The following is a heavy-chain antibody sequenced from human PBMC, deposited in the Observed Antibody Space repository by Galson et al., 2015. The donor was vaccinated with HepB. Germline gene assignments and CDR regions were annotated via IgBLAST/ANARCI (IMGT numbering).Heavy chain of an antibody. Sequence: SVKVSCKASGYTFTSYYMHWVRQAPGQGLEWMGIINPSGGSTSYAQKFQGRVTMTRDTSTSTVYMELSSLRSEDTAVYYCARGVFSFKKPSCSSTSCYSLGATRPPLDNWFDPWGQGTLVTVSS. CDR3: ARGVFSFKKPSCSSTSCYSLGATRPPLDNWFDP. V-gene: IGHV1-46*01. CDR2: INPSGGST. D-gene: IGHD2-2*02. J-gene: IGHJ5*02. CDR1: GYTFTSYY.